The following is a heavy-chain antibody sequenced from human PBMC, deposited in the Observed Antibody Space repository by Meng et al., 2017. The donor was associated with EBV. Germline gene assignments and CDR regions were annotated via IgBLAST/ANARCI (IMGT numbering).Heavy chain of an antibody. J-gene: IGHJ4*02. CDR1: GFSFSGPD. V-gene: IGHV3-33*01. D-gene: IGHD4-23*01. CDR3: ATGGNYECHADY. CDR2: IWYDATNE. Sequence: GFSFSGPDMHWLCVVPGKGLEWVAVIWYDATNEYYWEYAKGRCTISRENSKNTPDLQMNSLTADDATVYYCATGGNYECHADYWGQGTLVTVSS.